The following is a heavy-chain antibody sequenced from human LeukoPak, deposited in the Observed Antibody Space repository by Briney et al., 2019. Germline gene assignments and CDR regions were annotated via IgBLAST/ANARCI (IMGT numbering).Heavy chain of an antibody. Sequence: PAETLSLTCSVSGASIRSYVWSWIRQSPGKGLEWISYVYDNDISNFHPSLERRVTILVDRSKSPSSLKLRSVTAADTAVYYCARGLVLATDDAFDIWGPGTMVTVSS. CDR1: GASIRSYV. CDR2: VYDNDIS. J-gene: IGHJ3*02. D-gene: IGHD5-12*01. V-gene: IGHV4-59*01. CDR3: ARGLVLATDDAFDI.